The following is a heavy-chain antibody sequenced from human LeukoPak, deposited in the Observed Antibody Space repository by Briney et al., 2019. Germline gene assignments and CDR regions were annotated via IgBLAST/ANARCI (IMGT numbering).Heavy chain of an antibody. CDR2: ISYDGSNK. D-gene: IGHD5-18*01. CDR1: GFTFSSYG. CDR3: AKDRLRGYSYGPFDY. J-gene: IGHJ4*02. V-gene: IGHV3-30*18. Sequence: GGSLGLSCAASGFTFSSYGMHWVRQAPGKGLEWVAVISYDGSNKYYADSVKGRFTISRDNSKNTLYLQMNSLRAEDTAVYYCAKDRLRGYSYGPFDYWGQGTLVTVSS.